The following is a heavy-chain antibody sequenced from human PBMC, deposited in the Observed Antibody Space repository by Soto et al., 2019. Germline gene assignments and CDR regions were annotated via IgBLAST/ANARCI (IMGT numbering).Heavy chain of an antibody. D-gene: IGHD3-10*01. V-gene: IGHV3-7*04. CDR2: INTDGGAK. CDR3: AMGELDLGDDP. Sequence: EVQLVESGGGLVQPGGSLRLSCAVSGITVSSSWMNWVRQAPGKGLEWVANINTDGGAKYYVDSVKGRFTISRDDAKNSLYLQMNSLTVEDTAVYYCAMGELDLGDDPWGQGTLVTVSS. CDR1: GITVSSSW. J-gene: IGHJ5*02.